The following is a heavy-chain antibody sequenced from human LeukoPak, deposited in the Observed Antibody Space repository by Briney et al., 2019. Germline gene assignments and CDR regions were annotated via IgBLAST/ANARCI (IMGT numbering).Heavy chain of an antibody. CDR2: IYTSGST. CDR3: ARVASVPAATFDY. Sequence: SETLSLTCTVSVGSTSSGSYYWSWIRQPAGQGLEWMGRIYTSGSTNYNPSLKSRVTISVDTSKNQFSLKVSSVTATDTAVYYCARVASVPAATFDYWGQGTLVSVSS. V-gene: IGHV4-61*02. D-gene: IGHD2-2*01. CDR1: VGSTSSGSYY. J-gene: IGHJ4*02.